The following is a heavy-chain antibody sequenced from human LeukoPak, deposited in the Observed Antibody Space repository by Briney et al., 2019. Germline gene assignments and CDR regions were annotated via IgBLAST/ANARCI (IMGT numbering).Heavy chain of an antibody. D-gene: IGHD3-3*01. Sequence: ASVKVSCKASGYIFTSYNINWVRQAPGQGLEWMGIINPSGGSTNYAQKLQGRVTMTTDTSTSTAYMELRSLRSDDTAVYYCARDQFWSGYFDYWGQGTLVTVSS. CDR1: GYIFTSYN. V-gene: IGHV1-46*01. CDR3: ARDQFWSGYFDY. CDR2: INPSGGST. J-gene: IGHJ4*02.